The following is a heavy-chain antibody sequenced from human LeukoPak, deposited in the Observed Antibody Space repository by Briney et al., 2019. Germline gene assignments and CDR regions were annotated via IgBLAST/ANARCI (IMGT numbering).Heavy chain of an antibody. D-gene: IGHD2-2*02. CDR1: GYTFTSYA. Sequence: WASVKVSCKASGYTFTSYAMHWVRQAPGQRLEWMGWISAGNGNTKYSQKFQGRVTITRDTSASTAYMELSSLRSEDTAVYYCARKVVPAAIGWFDPWGQGTLVTVSS. CDR2: ISAGNGNT. CDR3: ARKVVPAAIGWFDP. V-gene: IGHV1-3*01. J-gene: IGHJ5*02.